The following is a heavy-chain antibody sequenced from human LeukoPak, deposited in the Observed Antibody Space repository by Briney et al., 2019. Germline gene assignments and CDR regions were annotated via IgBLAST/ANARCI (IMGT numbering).Heavy chain of an antibody. D-gene: IGHD3-16*02. J-gene: IGHJ5*02. CDR1: GQSITSYY. CDR2: IYYSGST. Sequence: SETLSLTCIVSGQSITSYYWSWIRQPPGKGLEWIGYIYYSGSTYYNPSLKSRVTISVDTSKNQFSLQLSSVTAADTAVYYCARAYLRLGELSASPWGKGTLATVSS. V-gene: IGHV4-59*12. CDR3: ARAYLRLGELSASP.